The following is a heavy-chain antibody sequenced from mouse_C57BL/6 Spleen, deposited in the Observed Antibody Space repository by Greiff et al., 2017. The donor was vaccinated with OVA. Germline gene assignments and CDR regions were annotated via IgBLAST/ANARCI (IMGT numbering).Heavy chain of an antibody. CDR2: IDPSDSYT. D-gene: IGHD2-3*01. CDR1: GYTFTSYW. CDR3: ARSSMGSPGAMGY. Sequence: QVQLQQPGAELVMPGASVKLSCKASGYTFTSYWMHWVKQRPGQGLEWIGEIDPSDSYTNYNQKFKGKSTLTVDKSSSTAYMQLSSLTSEDSAVYYCARSSMGSPGAMGYWGQGASVTVSS. V-gene: IGHV1-69*01. J-gene: IGHJ4*01.